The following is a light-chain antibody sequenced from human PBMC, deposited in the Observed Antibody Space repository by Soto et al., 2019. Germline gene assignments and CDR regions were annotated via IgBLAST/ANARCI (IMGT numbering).Light chain of an antibody. CDR3: QQYNYWWT. V-gene: IGKV3-15*01. CDR1: QSVNTN. J-gene: IGKJ1*01. CDR2: GAS. Sequence: EMVLTQSPSTLSVSPGERATLSCRASQSVNTNLAWYQQKPGQAPKLLIYGASTRATGIPVRFSGSGSGTEFTLTISSLQSEDFAVYYCQQYNYWWTFGQGTKVDIK.